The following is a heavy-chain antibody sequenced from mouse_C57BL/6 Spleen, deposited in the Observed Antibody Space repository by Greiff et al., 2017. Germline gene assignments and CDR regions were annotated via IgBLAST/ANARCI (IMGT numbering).Heavy chain of an antibody. CDR1: GYTFTDYY. V-gene: IGHV1-26*01. J-gene: IGHJ2*01. CDR3: ARDGSSPLGY. D-gene: IGHD1-1*01. Sequence: EVQLQQSGPELVKPGASVKISCKASGYTFTDYYMNWVKQSHGKSLEWIGAINPNNGGTSYNQKFKGKATLTVDKSSSTAYMELRSLTSEDSAVYYCARDGSSPLGYWGQGTTLTVSS. CDR2: INPNNGGT.